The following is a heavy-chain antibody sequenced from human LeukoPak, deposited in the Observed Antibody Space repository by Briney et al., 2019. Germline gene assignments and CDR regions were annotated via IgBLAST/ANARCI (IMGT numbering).Heavy chain of an antibody. CDR1: GYTFTGYY. V-gene: IGHV1-2*06. CDR3: ARVYYYDSSGYHFDY. J-gene: IGHJ4*02. Sequence: ASVKVSCKASGYTFTGYYMHWVRQAPGQGLEWMGQINPNSGGTNYAQKFQGRVTMTRDTSISTAYMELSRLRSDDTAVYYCARVYYYDSSGYHFDYWGQGTLVTVSS. D-gene: IGHD3-22*01. CDR2: INPNSGGT.